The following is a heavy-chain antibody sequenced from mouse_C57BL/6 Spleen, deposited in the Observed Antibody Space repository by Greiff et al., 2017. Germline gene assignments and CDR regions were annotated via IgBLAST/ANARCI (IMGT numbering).Heavy chain of an antibody. CDR2: INPYNGGT. CDR1: GYTFTDYY. J-gene: IGHJ4*01. CDR3: ARSLITTVVNYAMDY. V-gene: IGHV1-19*01. Sequence: VQLQQSGPVLVKPGASVKMSCKASGYTFTDYYMNWVKQSHGKSLEWIGVINPYNGGTSYNQKFKGKATLTVDKSSSTAYMELNSLTSEDSAVYYCARSLITTVVNYAMDYWGQGTSVTVSS. D-gene: IGHD1-1*01.